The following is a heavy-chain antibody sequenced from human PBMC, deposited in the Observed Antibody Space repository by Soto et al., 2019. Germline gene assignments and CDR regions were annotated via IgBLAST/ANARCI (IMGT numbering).Heavy chain of an antibody. CDR3: SRAECSNPNCLTASYSYCLDV. J-gene: IGHJ6*02. D-gene: IGHD2-2*01. CDR1: GFTFSNFE. CDR2: INTAGSTK. Sequence: PGGSLRLSCAASGFTFSNFEMHWVRQAPGKGLERVSYINTAGSTKYYAESVKVRFTISRDNARNSLFLQMNSLRAEDTAVYYCSRAECSNPNCLTASYSYCLDVWGQGTTVTVSS. V-gene: IGHV3-48*03.